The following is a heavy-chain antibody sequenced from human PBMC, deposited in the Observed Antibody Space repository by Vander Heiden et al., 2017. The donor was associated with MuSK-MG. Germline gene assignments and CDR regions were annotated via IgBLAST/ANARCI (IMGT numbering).Heavy chain of an antibody. Sequence: QVQLQESGPGLVKPSETLSLTCAVSGFSINSAYYWGWIRQPPGKGLEWVGAIYSTEDDYYSPSLQGRVTTSIDASKNEFSLRLTSVTAADTAVYYCASRLAVGGHYFDNWGRGTLVTVSA. J-gene: IGHJ4*01. CDR3: ASRLAVGGHYFDN. V-gene: IGHV4-38-2*01. CDR1: GFSINSAYY. D-gene: IGHD3-16*01. CDR2: IYSTEDD.